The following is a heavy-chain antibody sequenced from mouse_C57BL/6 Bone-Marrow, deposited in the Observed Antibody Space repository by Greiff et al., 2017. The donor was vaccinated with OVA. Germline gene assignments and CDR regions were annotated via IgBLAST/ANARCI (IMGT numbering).Heavy chain of an antibody. J-gene: IGHJ2*01. CDR3: ARSIYYYGRCYFDY. V-gene: IGHV1-64*01. Sequence: QVPVKQPGAELVKPGASVKLSCKASGYTFTSYWMHWVKQRPGQGLEWIGMIHPNSGSTNYNEKFKSKAPLTVDKSSSTAYMQLSSLTSEDSAVYYCARSIYYYGRCYFDYWGQGTTLTVSS. CDR1: GYTFTSYW. CDR2: IHPNSGST. D-gene: IGHD1-1*01.